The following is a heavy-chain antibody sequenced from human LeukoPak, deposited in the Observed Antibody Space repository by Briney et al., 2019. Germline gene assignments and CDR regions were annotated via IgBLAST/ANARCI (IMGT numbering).Heavy chain of an antibody. CDR3: ARDGRQWLVQEDAFDI. CDR1: GFTFSSYE. Sequence: GGSLRLSCAASGFTFSSYEMNWVRQAPGKGLEWVSYISSSGSTIYYADSVKGRFTISRDNAKNSLYLQMNSLRAEDTAVYYCARDGRQWLVQEDAFDIWGQGTMVTVSS. D-gene: IGHD6-19*01. V-gene: IGHV3-48*03. J-gene: IGHJ3*02. CDR2: ISSSGSTI.